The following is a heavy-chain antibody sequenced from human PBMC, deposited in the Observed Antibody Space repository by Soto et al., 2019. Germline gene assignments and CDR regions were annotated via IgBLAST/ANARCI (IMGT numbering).Heavy chain of an antibody. CDR3: ARFNPTAAGPPIYYYYYYYMDV. Sequence: GEFLKISCRGSGDSFTSYWIGWVRQMPGKGLEWMGIIYPGDSDTRYSPSFQGQVTISADKSISTAYLQWSSLKASDTAMYYCARFNPTAAGPPIYYYYYYYMDVWGKGTTVTVSS. V-gene: IGHV5-51*01. CDR1: GDSFTSYW. J-gene: IGHJ6*03. CDR2: IYPGDSDT. D-gene: IGHD6-13*01.